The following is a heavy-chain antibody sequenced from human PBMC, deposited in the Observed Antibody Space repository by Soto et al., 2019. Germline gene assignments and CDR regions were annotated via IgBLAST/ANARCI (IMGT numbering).Heavy chain of an antibody. CDR1: GGSISSYY. CDR3: ARDNVGAVAGTSWYFDL. Sequence: QVQLQESGPGLVKPSETLSLTCTVSGGSISSYYWSWIRQPAGKGLEWMGRIYTSGSTNYNPSLKSRVTMSVDTSKNQFTLKLSSVTAADTAVYYVARDNVGAVAGTSWYFDLWGRGTLVTVSS. J-gene: IGHJ2*01. V-gene: IGHV4-4*07. CDR2: IYTSGST. D-gene: IGHD6-19*01.